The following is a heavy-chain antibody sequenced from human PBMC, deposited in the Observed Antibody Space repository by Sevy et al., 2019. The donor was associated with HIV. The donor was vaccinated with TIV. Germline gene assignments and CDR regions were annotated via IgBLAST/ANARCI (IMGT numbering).Heavy chain of an antibody. D-gene: IGHD5-18*01. CDR3: ASPGGYRYGSLLDN. CDR2: INPNSGDT. CDR1: GYTFTDYF. J-gene: IGHJ4*02. V-gene: IGHV1-2*02. Sequence: ASVKVSCKASGYTFTDYFMHWVRQAPGQGLEWMAWINPNSGDTKYAQKFQGRVTVTRDTSIRTAYMELGRLGVDDTAVYYCASPGGYRYGSLLDNWGQGTLVTVSS.